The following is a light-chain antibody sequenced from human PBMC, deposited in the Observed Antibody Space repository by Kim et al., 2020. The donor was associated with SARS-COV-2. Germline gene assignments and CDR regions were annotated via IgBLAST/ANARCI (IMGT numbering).Light chain of an antibody. CDR1: SSDDGGYNH. CDR3: NSYTGNYNWV. CDR2: EVN. Sequence: GQSFNHPCTGTSSDDGGYNHVSWYQQHPDKAPTLIIYEVNKRPSGVPDRFSGSKSGNTASLTVSGLQAEDEADDYCNSYTGNYNWVFGGGTQLTVL. V-gene: IGLV2-8*01. J-gene: IGLJ3*02.